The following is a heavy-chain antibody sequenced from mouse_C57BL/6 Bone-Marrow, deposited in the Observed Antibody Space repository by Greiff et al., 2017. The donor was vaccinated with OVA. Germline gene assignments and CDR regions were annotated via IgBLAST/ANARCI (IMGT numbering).Heavy chain of an antibody. D-gene: IGHD1-1*01. CDR2: ISDGGSYT. Sequence: DVMLVESGGGLVKPGGSLKLSCAASGFTFSSYAMSWVRQTPEKRLEWVATISDGGSYTYYPDNVKGRFTISRDNAKNNLYLQMSHLKSEDTAMYYCARDYGSRFAYWGQGTLVTVSA. J-gene: IGHJ3*01. V-gene: IGHV5-4*01. CDR1: GFTFSSYA. CDR3: ARDYGSRFAY.